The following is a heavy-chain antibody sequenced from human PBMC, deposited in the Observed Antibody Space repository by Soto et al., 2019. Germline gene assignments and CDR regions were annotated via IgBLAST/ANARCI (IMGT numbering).Heavy chain of an antibody. Sequence: NYMSWVRQAPGKGLEWVSVIYSGGSTYYADSVKGRFTISRHNSKNTLYLQMNSLRAEDTAVYYCASFGGGSNYYFAYWGQGTLVTVSS. CDR2: IYSGGST. D-gene: IGHD2-15*01. V-gene: IGHV3-53*04. CDR3: ASFGGGSNYYFAY. CDR1: NY. J-gene: IGHJ4*02.